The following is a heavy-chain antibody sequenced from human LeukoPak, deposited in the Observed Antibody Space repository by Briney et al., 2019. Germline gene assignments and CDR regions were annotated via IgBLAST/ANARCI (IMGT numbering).Heavy chain of an antibody. CDR2: ISSSSSYI. Sequence: GGSLRLSCAASGFTFSSYSMNWVRQAPGKGLEWVSSISSSSSYIYYADSVKGRFTISRDNAKNSLYLQMNSLRAEDTAVYYCARDGGEEDDDILTGYLTPARCYGMDVWGKGTTVTVSS. D-gene: IGHD3-9*01. CDR1: GFTFSSYS. V-gene: IGHV3-21*01. J-gene: IGHJ6*04. CDR3: ARDGGEEDDDILTGYLTPARCYGMDV.